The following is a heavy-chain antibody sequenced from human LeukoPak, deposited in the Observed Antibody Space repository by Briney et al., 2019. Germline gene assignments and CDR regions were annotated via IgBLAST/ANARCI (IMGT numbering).Heavy chain of an antibody. CDR2: IRYDGNEK. Sequence: GGSLRLSCAASGFTFRSNAMHWVRQAPGKGLEWVTFIRYDGNEKYYADSVKGRFTVSRDNSKNTLYLQMNSLRVEDTAVYYCAQVRDRRGYFDYWGQGALVTVSS. J-gene: IGHJ4*02. V-gene: IGHV3-30*02. CDR1: GFTFRSNA. CDR3: AQVRDRRGYFDY. D-gene: IGHD2-15*01.